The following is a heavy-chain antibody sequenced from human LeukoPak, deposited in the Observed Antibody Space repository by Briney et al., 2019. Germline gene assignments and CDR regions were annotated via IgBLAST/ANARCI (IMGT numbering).Heavy chain of an antibody. V-gene: IGHV4-59*01. CDR2: MYYSGST. J-gene: IGHJ6*03. CDR3: ARGERNSSTRSKIYYYYYYTDV. D-gene: IGHD6-13*01. CDR1: GGSTSSYY. Sequence: SETLSLTCTVSGGSTSSYYWNWIRQPPGKGLEWIGYMYYSGSTNYNPSLKSRVTISVDTSKNQFSLKLSSVTAADTAVYYCARGERNSSTRSKIYYYYYYTDVWGKGTTVTVSS.